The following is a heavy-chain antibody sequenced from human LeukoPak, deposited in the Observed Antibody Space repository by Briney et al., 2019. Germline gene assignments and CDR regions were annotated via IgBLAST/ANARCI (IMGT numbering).Heavy chain of an antibody. CDR1: GGSISSYY. Sequence: KPSETLSLTCTVSGGSISSYYWSWIRQPPGKGLEWIGYIYYSGSTNYNPSLKSRVTISVDTSKNQFSLKLSPVTAADTAVYYCARVYGGNSQGAFDIWGQGTMVTVSS. V-gene: IGHV4-59*01. CDR3: ARVYGGNSQGAFDI. J-gene: IGHJ3*02. D-gene: IGHD2-21*02. CDR2: IYYSGST.